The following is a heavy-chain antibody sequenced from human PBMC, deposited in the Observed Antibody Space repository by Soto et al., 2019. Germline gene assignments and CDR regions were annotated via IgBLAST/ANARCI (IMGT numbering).Heavy chain of an antibody. CDR2: INPNSGGT. CDR1: GYTFTGYY. D-gene: IGHD3-10*01. V-gene: IGHV1-2*04. J-gene: IGHJ6*02. Sequence: ASVKVSFKASGYTFTGYYMHWLRQAPGQGLEWMGWINPNSGGTNYAQKFQGWVTMTRDTSISTAYMELSRLRSDDTAVYYCARDPNYYGSGSYYSYYYYGMDVWGQGTTVTVSS. CDR3: ARDPNYYGSGSYYSYYYYGMDV.